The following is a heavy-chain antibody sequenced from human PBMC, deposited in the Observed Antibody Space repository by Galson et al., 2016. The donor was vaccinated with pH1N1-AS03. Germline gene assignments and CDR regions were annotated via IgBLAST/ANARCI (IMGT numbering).Heavy chain of an antibody. V-gene: IGHV2-70*04. J-gene: IGHJ6*02. CDR2: INWEGGT. D-gene: IGHD5-24*01. CDR1: GFSLRTAGMR. Sequence: PALVKPTQTLTLTCTASGFSLRTAGMRVSWIRQPPGKALEWLGRINWEGGTFNSTALKTRLTISKDTSKNQVVLTMTNMDPVDTGTYYGWGSLNYNTGLDVWGPGATVTVSS. CDR3: WGSLNYNTGLDV.